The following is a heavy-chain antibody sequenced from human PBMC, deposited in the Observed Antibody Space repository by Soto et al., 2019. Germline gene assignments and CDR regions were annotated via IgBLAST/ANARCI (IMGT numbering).Heavy chain of an antibody. CDR1: GASMSSHY. CDR2: ISYSGST. CDR3: ARAESDASVGY. Sequence: PSETLSLTCTVSGASMSSHYWTWLRQSPGKGLEWIGYISYSGSTYYNPSHTSRFTISADTSRNQFSLKLSAVISADPAVYYCARAESDASVGYWDQETLVTVPS. D-gene: IGHD3-16*01. J-gene: IGHJ4*02. V-gene: IGHV4-59*11.